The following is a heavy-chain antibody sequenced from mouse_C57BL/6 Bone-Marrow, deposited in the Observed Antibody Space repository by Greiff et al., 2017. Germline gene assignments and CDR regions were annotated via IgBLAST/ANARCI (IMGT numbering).Heavy chain of an antibody. D-gene: IGHD2-1*01. CDR2: IDPEDGDT. J-gene: IGHJ4*01. CDR1: GFTIKDSY. Sequence: VQLQQSGAELVRPGASVKLSCTASGFTIKDSYMHWVKQRPEQSLEWIGRIDPEDGDTEYAPKFQGKATMTADKSSNTAYLQLSSLTSEDTAVYYCTTGGNYFYAMDYWGQGTSVTVSS. V-gene: IGHV14-1*01. CDR3: TTGGNYFYAMDY.